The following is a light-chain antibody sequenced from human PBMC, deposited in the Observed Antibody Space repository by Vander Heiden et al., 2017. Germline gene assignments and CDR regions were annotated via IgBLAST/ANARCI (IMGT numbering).Light chain of an antibody. CDR2: DVT. CDR3: CSYAGSFTYV. J-gene: IGLJ1*01. CDR1: SSDVGGYNS. Sequence: QSALTPPRSVTGSPGQSVAISCPGTSSDVGGYNSVSWYQHHPGKAPKLMIYDVTKRPSGVPDRFSGSKSGNTASLTISGLQAEDEADYYCCSYAGSFTYVFGSGTQVTVL. V-gene: IGLV2-11*01.